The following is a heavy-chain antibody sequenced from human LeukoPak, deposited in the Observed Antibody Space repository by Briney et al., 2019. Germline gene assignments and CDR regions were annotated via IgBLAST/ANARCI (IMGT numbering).Heavy chain of an antibody. D-gene: IGHD2/OR15-2a*01. Sequence: SETLSLTYTVSGGSISSSSYYWGWIRQPPGKGLEWIGSIYYSGSTNYNPSLKSRVTISVDTSKNQFSLKLSSVTAADTAVYYCGRDVTEAFDIWGQGTMVTASS. CDR3: GRDVTEAFDI. CDR1: GGSISSSSYY. CDR2: IYYSGST. J-gene: IGHJ3*02. V-gene: IGHV4-39*07.